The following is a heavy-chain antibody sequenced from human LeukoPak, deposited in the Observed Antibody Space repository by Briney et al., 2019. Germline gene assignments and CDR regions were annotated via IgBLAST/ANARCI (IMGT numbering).Heavy chain of an antibody. V-gene: IGHV3-23*01. Sequence: GGSLRLSCAASKFSFSSYAMSWVRQAPGKGLEWVSAISGGGGNTYYADSVKGRFTISRDNSKNTLYLQMNSLRAEDTAVYYCGKNRYSGSLSPFDIWGQGTMVTVSS. D-gene: IGHD1-26*01. CDR3: GKNRYSGSLSPFDI. CDR2: ISGGGGNT. J-gene: IGHJ3*02. CDR1: KFSFSSYA.